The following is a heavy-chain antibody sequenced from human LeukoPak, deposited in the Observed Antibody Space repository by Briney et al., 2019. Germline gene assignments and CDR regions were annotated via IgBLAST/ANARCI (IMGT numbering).Heavy chain of an antibody. CDR2: IWYDGSNK. D-gene: IGHD4-23*01. CDR1: GFTFSSYG. J-gene: IGHJ6*04. Sequence: PGGSLRLSCAASGFTFSSYGMHWVCQAPGKGLEWVAVIWYDGSNKYYADSVKGRFTISRDNSKNTLYLQMNSLRAEDTAVYYCARALPRTPGYYYGMDVWGKGTTVTVSS. CDR3: ARALPRTPGYYYGMDV. V-gene: IGHV3-33*01.